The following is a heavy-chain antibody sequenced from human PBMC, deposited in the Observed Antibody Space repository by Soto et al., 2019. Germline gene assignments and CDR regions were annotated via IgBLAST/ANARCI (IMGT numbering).Heavy chain of an antibody. CDR3: ARDPNDSSAYYHHYYYGMDV. Sequence: ASVKVSCKASGYTFTSYCIHWVRQAPGQRLEWTGWINAGNGNTKYSEEFQGRVTITRDTSASTAYLELSSLRSEDTAVYYCARDPNDSSAYYHHYYYGMDVWGQGTTVTVSS. CDR2: INAGNGNT. D-gene: IGHD3-22*01. V-gene: IGHV1-3*01. J-gene: IGHJ6*02. CDR1: GYTFTSYC.